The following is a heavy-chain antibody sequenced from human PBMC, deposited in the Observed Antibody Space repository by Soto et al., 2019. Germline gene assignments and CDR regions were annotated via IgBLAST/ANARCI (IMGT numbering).Heavy chain of an antibody. CDR1: GFTFNNYD. J-gene: IGHJ6*02. CDR3: ARGILGPGDYFHGMDV. Sequence: DVQLLESAGGLVQPGGSVRLSCAVSGFTFNNYDMHWVRQVTGKGLEWVSGIGTAGDTWYPDSVQGRFSIFRENAKNSLYLQMNSLTAGDTAVYYCARGILGPGDYFHGMDVWGQGTTVTVSS. CDR2: IGTAGDT. D-gene: IGHD7-27*01. V-gene: IGHV3-13*01.